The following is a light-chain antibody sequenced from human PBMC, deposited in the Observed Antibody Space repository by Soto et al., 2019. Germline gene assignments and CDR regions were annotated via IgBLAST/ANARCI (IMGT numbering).Light chain of an antibody. CDR1: QDIRSH. J-gene: IGKJ4*01. CDR2: GAS. V-gene: IGKV3-15*01. CDR3: QQHKIWPPVT. Sequence: EIVMTQSPDTVSVSPGERTTLSCRARQDIRSHLVWYQQKPGQPPRLLIYGASTRATGIPDRFSGSGSGTELTLTISSLQSEDFAVYYCQQHKIWPPVTFGGGTRVDLK.